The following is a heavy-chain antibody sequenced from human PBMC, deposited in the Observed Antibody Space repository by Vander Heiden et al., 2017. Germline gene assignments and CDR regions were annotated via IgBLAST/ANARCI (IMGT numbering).Heavy chain of an antibody. J-gene: IGHJ3*02. D-gene: IGHD3-10*01. CDR2: IKHDGSEK. CDR1: VLTFTRDW. Sequence: EVQLVESGGGLVQPVGSLRLSCAASVLTFTRDWRSWVRQAPGKGLEWLANIKHDGSEKNYVDSVKGRFTISRENAKNSLYLQINGLRAEDTAVYYCAREEIGMAWAFDIWGQGTMVTVSS. CDR3: AREEIGMAWAFDI. V-gene: IGHV3-7*01.